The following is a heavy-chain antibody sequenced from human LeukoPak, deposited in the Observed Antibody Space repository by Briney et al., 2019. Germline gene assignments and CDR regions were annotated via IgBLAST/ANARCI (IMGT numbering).Heavy chain of an antibody. CDR2: NYHSGST. CDR1: GGSISSGGYS. Sequence: PSETLSLTCAVSGGSISSGGYSWSWIRQPPGKGLEWIGYNYHSGSTYYNPSLKSRVTISVDRSKNQFSLKLSSVTAADTAVYYCARGGGRSWYWFDPWGQGTLVTVSS. CDR3: ARGGGRSWYWFDP. D-gene: IGHD6-13*01. J-gene: IGHJ5*02. V-gene: IGHV4-30-2*01.